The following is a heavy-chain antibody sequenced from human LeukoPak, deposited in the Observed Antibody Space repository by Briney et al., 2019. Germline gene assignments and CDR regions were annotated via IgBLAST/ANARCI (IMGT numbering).Heavy chain of an antibody. J-gene: IGHJ4*02. Sequence: GGSLRLSCEASGFTFTTYWMGWVRQVPGQGLEWLANISQDGSDPYYVDSVRGRFTISRDNAKKSMFLQMTSLRVEETAVYRCVRWGEEAGMDCWGQGTLVTVSS. CDR1: GFTFTTYW. V-gene: IGHV3-7*01. D-gene: IGHD6-19*01. CDR2: ISQDGSDP. CDR3: VRWGEEAGMDC.